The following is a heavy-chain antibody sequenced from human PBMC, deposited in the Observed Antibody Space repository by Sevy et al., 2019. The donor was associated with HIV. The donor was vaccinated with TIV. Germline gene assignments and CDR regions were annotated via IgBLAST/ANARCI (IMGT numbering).Heavy chain of an antibody. J-gene: IGHJ4*02. CDR2: IDTDGGGA. Sequence: GGSLRLSCAAAGFTFSNYWMHWVRQVPGKGLVWVSRIDTDGGGARYADSVKGRFTVSRDNARNTLYLQMNRVKVEDRGVYYCAGEGAGFGAEFDYWGQGNLVTVSS. V-gene: IGHV3-74*01. CDR1: GFTFSNYW. CDR3: AGEGAGFGAEFDY. D-gene: IGHD3-10*01.